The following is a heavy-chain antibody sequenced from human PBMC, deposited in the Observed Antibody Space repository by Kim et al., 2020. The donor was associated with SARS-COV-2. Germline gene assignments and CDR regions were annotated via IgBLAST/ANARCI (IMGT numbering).Heavy chain of an antibody. CDR1: GGSISSGGYY. Sequence: SETLSLTCTVSGGSISSGGYYWSWIRQHPGKGLEWIGYIYYSGSTYYNPSLKSRVTISVDTSKNQFSLKLSSVTAADTAVYYCASLGLDSSPPYYFDYWGQGTLVTVSS. CDR3: ASLGLDSSPPYYFDY. V-gene: IGHV4-31*03. CDR2: IYYSGST. J-gene: IGHJ4*02. D-gene: IGHD6-6*01.